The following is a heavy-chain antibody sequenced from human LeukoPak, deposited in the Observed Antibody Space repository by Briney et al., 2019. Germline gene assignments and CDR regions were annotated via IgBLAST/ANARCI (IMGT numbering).Heavy chain of an antibody. J-gene: IGHJ4*02. CDR1: GGSISSYY. D-gene: IGHD3-3*01. V-gene: IGHV4-59*08. CDR2: IYYSGST. Sequence: SETLSLTCTVSGGSISSYYWSWIRQPPGKGLEWIGYIYYSGSTNYNPSLKSRVTMLVGTSKNQFSLKLSSVTAADAAVYYCARLSEWYYFDYWGQGSLVTVSS. CDR3: ARLSEWYYFDY.